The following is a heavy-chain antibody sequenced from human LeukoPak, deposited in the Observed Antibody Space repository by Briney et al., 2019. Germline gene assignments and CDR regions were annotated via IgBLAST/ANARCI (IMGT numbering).Heavy chain of an antibody. CDR3: ATEGIVGATGAFDL. CDR2: IHYSGST. CDR1: GGSISDSGYY. Sequence: KPSETLSLTCTVSGGSISDSGYYWGCIRQPPGTGLEWLVSIHYSGSTYYDPSLKSRVTISVDTSKNQVSLRLSSVTAADTAVYYCATEGIVGATGAFDLWGRGTLVTVSS. J-gene: IGHJ2*01. V-gene: IGHV4-39*02. D-gene: IGHD1-26*01.